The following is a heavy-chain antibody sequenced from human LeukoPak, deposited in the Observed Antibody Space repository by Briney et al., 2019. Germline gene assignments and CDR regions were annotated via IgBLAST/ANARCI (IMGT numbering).Heavy chain of an antibody. CDR3: ARDHRTWGLLDYYYYMDV. V-gene: IGHV3-7*01. CDR1: GFTFSSYW. J-gene: IGHJ6*03. D-gene: IGHD3-16*01. CDR2: IKQDGSEK. Sequence: GGSLRLSCAASGFTFSSYWTSWVRQAPGKGLEWVANIKQDGSEKYYVDSVKGRFTISRDNAKNSLYLQMNSLRAEDTAVYYCARDHRTWGLLDYYYYMDVWGKGTTVTVSS.